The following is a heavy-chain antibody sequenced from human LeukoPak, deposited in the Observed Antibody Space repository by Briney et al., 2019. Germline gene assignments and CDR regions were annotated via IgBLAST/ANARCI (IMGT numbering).Heavy chain of an antibody. D-gene: IGHD1-26*01. CDR3: ARGKWELLSHYWCFDL. CDR1: GDSVSSNSAA. J-gene: IGHJ2*01. V-gene: IGHV6-1*01. CDR2: TYYMSKWYN. Sequence: SQTLSLTCAISGDSVSSNSAAWNWIRQSPSRGLEWLGRTYYMSKWYNDYAVSVKSRITINPDTSKNQFSLQLNSVTPEDTAVYYCARGKWELLSHYWCFDLWGRGTLVTVSS.